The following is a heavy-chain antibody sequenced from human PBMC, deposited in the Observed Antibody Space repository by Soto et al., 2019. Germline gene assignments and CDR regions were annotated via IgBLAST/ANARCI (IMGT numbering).Heavy chain of an antibody. CDR3: ARSPETLFPFDY. J-gene: IGHJ4*02. CDR2: IYYSGST. D-gene: IGHD3-10*02. V-gene: IGHV4-31*03. Sequence: SETLSLTCTVSGGSISSGGYYWSWIRQHSGKGLGWIGYIYYSGSTYYNPSLKSRVTISVDTSKNQFSLKLSSVTAADTAVYYCARSPETLFPFDYWGQGTLVTVSS. CDR1: GGSISSGGYY.